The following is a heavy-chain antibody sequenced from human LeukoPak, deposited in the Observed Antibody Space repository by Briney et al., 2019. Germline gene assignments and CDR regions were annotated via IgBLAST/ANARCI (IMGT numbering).Heavy chain of an antibody. CDR3: ARDRGGAYDFWSGYHTGYFDY. Sequence: PGGSLRLSCAASGFTFSSYEMNWVRQAPGKGLEWVSYISSSGSTIYYADSVKGRFTISRDNAKNSLYLQMNSLRAEDTAVYYCARDRGGAYDFWSGYHTGYFDYWGQGTLVPVSS. D-gene: IGHD3-3*01. J-gene: IGHJ4*02. CDR1: GFTFSSYE. V-gene: IGHV3-48*03. CDR2: ISSSGSTI.